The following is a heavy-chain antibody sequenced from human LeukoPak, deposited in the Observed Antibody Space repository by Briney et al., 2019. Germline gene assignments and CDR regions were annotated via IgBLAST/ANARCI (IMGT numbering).Heavy chain of an antibody. CDR3: GSGLVGSGSYAFDY. CDR2: IKQDGSEK. V-gene: IGHV3-7*03. D-gene: IGHD1-26*01. Sequence: GGSLRLSCAASGFTFSNYWMDWVRQVPGKGLEWVADIKQDGSEKYYVDSVKGRFTISRDNVKNSLYLQMNSLRVEDTAIYYCGSGLVGSGSYAFDYWGQGTLVTVSS. J-gene: IGHJ4*02. CDR1: GFTFSNYW.